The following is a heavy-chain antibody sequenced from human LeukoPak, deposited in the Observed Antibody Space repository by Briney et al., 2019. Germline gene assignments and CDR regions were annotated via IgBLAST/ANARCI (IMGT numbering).Heavy chain of an antibody. CDR3: ARGGSSGNDYSSFDI. V-gene: IGHV3-66*01. CDR2: IYSDGSP. Sequence: GGSLRLSCAASGFAVSNNYMSWVRQAPGKGLEWVSVIYSDGSPYYADSARGRFTISRDNSKNTLYLQMNSLRAEDTAVYYCARGGSSGNDYSSFDIWGQGTMVTVSS. D-gene: IGHD5-12*01. CDR1: GFAVSNNY. J-gene: IGHJ3*02.